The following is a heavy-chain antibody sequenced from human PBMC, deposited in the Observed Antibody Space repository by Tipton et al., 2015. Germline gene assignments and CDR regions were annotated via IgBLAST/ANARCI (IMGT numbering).Heavy chain of an antibody. Sequence: TLSLTCSVSGDSISSSNWWSWVRQPPGKGLEWIGEIHHGGSTNYNPSLKNRVTMSVDTSKNQFSLHLSSVTAADTAVYYCAREVWYYDSSGYDYWGQGTLVTVSS. CDR3: AREVWYYDSSGYDY. V-gene: IGHV4-4*02. D-gene: IGHD3-22*01. CDR1: GDSISSSNW. CDR2: IHHGGST. J-gene: IGHJ4*02.